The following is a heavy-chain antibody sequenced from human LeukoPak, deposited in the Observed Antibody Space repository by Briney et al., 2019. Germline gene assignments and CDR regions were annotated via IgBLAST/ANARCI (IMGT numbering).Heavy chain of an antibody. Sequence: GRSLRLSFAASGFTFSSYAMSWVRQAPGKGLEWVSAMSGSGGSTYYADSVKGRFTISRDNSKNTLYLQMNSLRAEDTAVYYCAKDCRPYYDFWSGSFGPWGQGTLVTVSS. J-gene: IGHJ5*02. CDR2: MSGSGGST. V-gene: IGHV3-23*01. CDR1: GFTFSSYA. D-gene: IGHD3-3*01. CDR3: AKDCRPYYDFWSGSFGP.